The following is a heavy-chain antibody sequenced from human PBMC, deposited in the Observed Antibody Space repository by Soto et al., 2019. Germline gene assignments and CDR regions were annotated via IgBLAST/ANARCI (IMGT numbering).Heavy chain of an antibody. V-gene: IGHV4-31*03. J-gene: IGHJ2*01. CDR1: DDSISSGGYY. Sequence: QVQLQESGPGLVKPSQTLSLTCTVSDDSISSGGYYWSWIRQHPGKGLEWIGYIYGTGNMYYKSSLKSRLTFSVDTSKTHVSLKLTSVTAADTAVYYCARGTDTWFFALWGRGTLVTVSS. CDR3: ARGTDTWFFAL. CDR2: IYGTGNM. D-gene: IGHD3-9*01.